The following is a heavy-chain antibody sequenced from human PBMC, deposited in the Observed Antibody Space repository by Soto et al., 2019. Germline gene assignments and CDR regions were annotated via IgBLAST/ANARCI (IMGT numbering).Heavy chain of an antibody. Sequence: GGTLRLACAASVFTFSDYYMSWIRQAPGKGLEWVSYISSSGSTIYYADSVKGRFTISRDNAKNSLYLQMNSLRAEDTAVYYCAREVVGAHYGYWGQGTLVTVSS. V-gene: IGHV3-11*01. CDR2: ISSSGSTI. D-gene: IGHD1-26*01. CDR3: AREVVGAHYGY. CDR1: VFTFSDYY. J-gene: IGHJ4*02.